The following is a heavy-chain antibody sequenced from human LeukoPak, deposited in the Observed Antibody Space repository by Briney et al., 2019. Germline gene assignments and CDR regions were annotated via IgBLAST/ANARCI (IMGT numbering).Heavy chain of an antibody. D-gene: IGHD2-15*01. Sequence: SVKVSCKAFGGTFSSYAISWVRQAPGQGLEWMGRIIPIRGIANYAQKFQGRVTITADKSTSTAYMELSSLRSEDTAVYYCARDERYCSGGSCYPFDPWGQGTLVTVSS. J-gene: IGHJ5*02. CDR1: GGTFSSYA. CDR3: ARDERYCSGGSCYPFDP. V-gene: IGHV1-69*04. CDR2: IIPIRGIA.